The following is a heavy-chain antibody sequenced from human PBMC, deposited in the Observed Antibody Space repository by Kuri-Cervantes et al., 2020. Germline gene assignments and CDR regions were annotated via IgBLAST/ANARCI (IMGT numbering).Heavy chain of an antibody. CDR2: ISGSGGST. CDR3: AKDLPYCSSTSCYAEYYYYGMDV. J-gene: IGHJ6*02. V-gene: IGHV3-23*01. D-gene: IGHD2-2*01. CDR1: GFTFSSYA. Sequence: GESLKISCAASGFTFSSYAMSWVRQAPGKGLEWVSAISGSGGSTYYADSVKGRFTISRDSSKNTLYLQMNSLRAEDTAVYYCAKDLPYCSSTSCYAEYYYYGMDVWGQGTTVTVSS.